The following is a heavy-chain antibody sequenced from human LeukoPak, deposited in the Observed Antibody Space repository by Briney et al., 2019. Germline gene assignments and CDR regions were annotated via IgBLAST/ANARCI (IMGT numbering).Heavy chain of an antibody. CDR2: IYSGGST. V-gene: IGHV3-53*01. D-gene: IGHD2-2*01. J-gene: IGHJ4*02. CDR3: AVLLWERGFFDY. Sequence: GGSLRLSCAASGFTVSSNYMSWVRQAPGKGLEWVSVIYSGGSTYYADSVKGRFTIPRDNSKNTLYLQMNSLRAEDTAVYYCAVLLWERGFFDYWGQGTLVAVSS. CDR1: GFTVSSNY.